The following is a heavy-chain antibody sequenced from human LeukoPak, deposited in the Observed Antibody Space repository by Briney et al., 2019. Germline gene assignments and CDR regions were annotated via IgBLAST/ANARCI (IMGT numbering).Heavy chain of an antibody. CDR3: ARDRLGYNCGPRHYYMDV. CDR2: ISWNSGRI. Sequence: GRSLRLSCAASGFTFDDYAMHWVRQAPGKGLEWVSGISWNSGRIGYADSVKGRFTISRDNAKNSLYLQMNSLRAEDTAVYYCARDRLGYNCGPRHYYMDVWGKGTTVTVSS. J-gene: IGHJ6*03. CDR1: GFTFDDYA. V-gene: IGHV3-9*01. D-gene: IGHD5-18*01.